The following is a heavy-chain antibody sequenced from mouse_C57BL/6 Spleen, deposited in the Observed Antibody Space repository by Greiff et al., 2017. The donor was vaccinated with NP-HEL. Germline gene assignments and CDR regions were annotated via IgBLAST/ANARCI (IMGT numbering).Heavy chain of an antibody. J-gene: IGHJ4*01. CDR1: GFTFSSYA. CDR2: ISDGGSYT. Sequence: EVKLQESGGGLVKPGGSLKLSCAASGFTFSSYAMSWVRQTPEKRLEWVATISDGGSYTYYPDNVKGRFTISRDNAKNNLYLQMSHLKSEDTAMYYCARGRDYGYDRDAMDYWGQGTSVTVSS. V-gene: IGHV5-4*03. D-gene: IGHD2-2*01. CDR3: ARGRDYGYDRDAMDY.